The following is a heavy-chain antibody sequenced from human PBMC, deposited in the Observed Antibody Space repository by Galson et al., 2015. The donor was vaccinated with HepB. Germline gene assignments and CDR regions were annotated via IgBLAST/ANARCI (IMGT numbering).Heavy chain of an antibody. D-gene: IGHD6-13*01. Sequence: SVKVSCKASGGTFSSYAISWVRQAPGQGLEWMGGIIPTFGTANYAQKFQGRVTITADESTSTAYMELSSLRSEDTAVYYCARDVPIAAAGYPNWFDPWGQGTLVTVSS. CDR2: IIPTFGTA. V-gene: IGHV1-69*13. CDR1: GGTFSSYA. CDR3: ARDVPIAAAGYPNWFDP. J-gene: IGHJ5*02.